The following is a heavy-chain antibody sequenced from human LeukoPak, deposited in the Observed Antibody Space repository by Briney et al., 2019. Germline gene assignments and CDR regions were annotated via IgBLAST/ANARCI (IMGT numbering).Heavy chain of an antibody. J-gene: IGHJ6*03. CDR2: ISYDGSNK. D-gene: IGHD6-13*01. Sequence: PGGSLRLSCAASGFTFSSYAMHWVRQAPGKGLEWVAVISYDGSNKYYADSVKGRFTISRDNSKNTLYLQMSSLRAEDTAVYYCARDRSSSYYMDVWGKGTTVTVSS. V-gene: IGHV3-30*15. CDR3: ARDRSSSYYMDV. CDR1: GFTFSSYA.